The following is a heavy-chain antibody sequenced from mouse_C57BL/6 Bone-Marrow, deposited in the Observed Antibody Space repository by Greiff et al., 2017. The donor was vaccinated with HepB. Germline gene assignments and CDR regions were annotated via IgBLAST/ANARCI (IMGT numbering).Heavy chain of an antibody. Sequence: VQRVESGAELVRPGASVKLSCKASGYTFTDYYINWVKQRPGQGLEWIARIYPGSGNTYYNEKFKGKATLTAEKSSSTAYMQLSSLTSEDSAVYFCAREGLQGFAYWGQGTLVTVSA. D-gene: IGHD6-1*01. CDR3: AREGLQGFAY. J-gene: IGHJ3*01. CDR2: IYPGSGNT. CDR1: GYTFTDYY. V-gene: IGHV1-76*01.